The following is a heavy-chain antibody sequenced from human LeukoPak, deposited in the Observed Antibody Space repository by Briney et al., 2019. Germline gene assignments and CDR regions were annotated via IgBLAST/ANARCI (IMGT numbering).Heavy chain of an antibody. V-gene: IGHV3-74*01. CDR2: INSDGSST. J-gene: IGHJ4*02. CDR3: AREWCSSTSCWENFDY. CDR1: GFTFSSYW. D-gene: IGHD2-2*01. Sequence: PGGSLRLSCAASGFTFSSYWMHWVRQAPGKGLVWVSRINSDGSSTSYADSVKGRFTISRDNAKNTLYPQMNSLRAEDTAVYYCAREWCSSTSCWENFDYWGQGTLVTVSS.